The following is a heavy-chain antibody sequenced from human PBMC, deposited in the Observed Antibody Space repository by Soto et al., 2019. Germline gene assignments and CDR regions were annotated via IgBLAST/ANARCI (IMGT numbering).Heavy chain of an antibody. D-gene: IGHD4-17*01. J-gene: IGHJ6*02. V-gene: IGHV3-33*01. CDR1: GFTFSSYG. CDR3: AREVNDYLYYYGMDV. Sequence: GGSLSLSCAASGFTFSSYGMHWVRQAPGKGLEWVAVIWYDGSNKYYADSVKGRFTISRDNSKNTLYLQMNSLRAEDTAVYYCAREVNDYLYYYGMDVWGQGTTVTVSS. CDR2: IWYDGSNK.